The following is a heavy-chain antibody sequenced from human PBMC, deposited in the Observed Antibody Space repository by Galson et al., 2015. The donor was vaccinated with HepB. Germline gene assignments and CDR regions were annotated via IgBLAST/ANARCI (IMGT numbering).Heavy chain of an antibody. CDR3: ARATSSSSVGSYYYYYYYMDV. Sequence: TLSLTCTVSGGSISSGSYYWSWIRQPAGKGLEWIGRIYTSGSTNYNPSLKSRVTMSVDTSKNQFSLKLSSVTAADTAVYYCARATSSSSVGSYYYYYYYMDVWGKGTTVTVSS. J-gene: IGHJ6*03. CDR1: GGSISSGSYY. D-gene: IGHD6-6*01. CDR2: IYTSGST. V-gene: IGHV4-61*02.